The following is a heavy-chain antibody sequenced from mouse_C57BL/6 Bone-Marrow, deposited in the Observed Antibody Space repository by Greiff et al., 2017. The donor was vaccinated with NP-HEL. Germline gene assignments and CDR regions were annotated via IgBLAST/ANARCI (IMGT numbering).Heavy chain of an antibody. D-gene: IGHD1-1*01. Sequence: VQLQQSGAELVRPGASVKLSCTASGFNIKDDYMHWVKQRPEQGLEWIGWIDPENGDTEYASKFQGKATITADTSSNTAYLQLSSLTSEDTAVYYCTTRITTVVDVWGTGTTVTVSS. J-gene: IGHJ1*03. CDR2: IDPENGDT. CDR3: TTRITTVVDV. V-gene: IGHV14-4*01. CDR1: GFNIKDDY.